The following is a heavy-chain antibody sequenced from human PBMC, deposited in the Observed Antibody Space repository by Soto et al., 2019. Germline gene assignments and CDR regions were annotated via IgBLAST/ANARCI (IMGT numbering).Heavy chain of an antibody. CDR1: GFTVSSNY. Sequence: EVQLVESGGGLIQPGGSLRLSCAASGFTVSSNYMSWVRQAPGEGLEWVSIIYFGGNTYYADSVKGRFTISRDNSKNTLYLQMNSLRAEDTALYFCVRDAGQTLKAYWGQGTLVTVSS. V-gene: IGHV3-53*01. D-gene: IGHD3-10*01. J-gene: IGHJ4*02. CDR3: VRDAGQTLKAY. CDR2: IYFGGNT.